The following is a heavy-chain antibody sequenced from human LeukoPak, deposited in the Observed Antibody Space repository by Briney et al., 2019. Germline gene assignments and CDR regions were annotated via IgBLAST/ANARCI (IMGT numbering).Heavy chain of an antibody. CDR1: GYTFTSYD. Sequence: GASVKVSCKASGYTFTSYDINWVRQATGQGLEWMGGMNPNSGKTGYAQKFQGRVTMTRNTSISTAYMELSSLRSEDTAVYYCAGGPWRYDSSGYYLDYYYYYYMDVWGKGTTVTISS. CDR2: MNPNSGKT. J-gene: IGHJ6*03. D-gene: IGHD3-22*01. CDR3: AGGPWRYDSSGYYLDYYYYYYMDV. V-gene: IGHV1-8*01.